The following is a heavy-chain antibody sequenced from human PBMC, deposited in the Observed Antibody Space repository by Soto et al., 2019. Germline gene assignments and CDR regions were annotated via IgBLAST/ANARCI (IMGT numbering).Heavy chain of an antibody. Sequence: GGSLRLSGFASGFAFSTHAVRWIRQAPGKGLEWVSTFSGSGGNIYYAESVKGRLTISRDDSKNTLYLQMDSLRVEDTAVYYCAKDPPWTVGPLAMDVWGQGTTVTVSS. CDR2: FSGSGGNI. D-gene: IGHD1-26*01. CDR3: AKDPPWTVGPLAMDV. J-gene: IGHJ6*02. V-gene: IGHV3-23*01. CDR1: GFAFSTHA.